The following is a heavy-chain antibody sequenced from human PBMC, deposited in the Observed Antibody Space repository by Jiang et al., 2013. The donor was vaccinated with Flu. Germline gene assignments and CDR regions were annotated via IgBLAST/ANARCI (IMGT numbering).Heavy chain of an antibody. J-gene: IGHJ4*02. CDR2: TYYRSKWYN. CDR3: ARGGIGEMATISEVQIFDY. V-gene: IGHV6-1*01. D-gene: IGHD5-24*01. Sequence: WNWIRQSPSRGLEWLGRTYYRSKWYNDYAVSVKSRITINPDTSKNQFSLQLNSVTPGDTAVYYCARGGIGEMATISEVQIFDYWGQGTLVTVSS.